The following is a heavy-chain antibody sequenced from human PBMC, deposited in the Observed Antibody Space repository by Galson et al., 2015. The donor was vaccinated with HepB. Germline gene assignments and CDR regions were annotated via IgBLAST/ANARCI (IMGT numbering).Heavy chain of an antibody. V-gene: IGHV1-3*01. CDR2: INAGNGNT. J-gene: IGHJ3*02. D-gene: IGHD3-10*01. CDR3: ARENELVWFGEREGAFDI. CDR1: GYTFTSYA. Sequence: SVKVSCKASGYTFTSYAMHWVRQAPGQRLEWMGWINAGNGNTKYSQKFQGRVTITRDTSASTAYMELSSLRSEDTAVYYCARENELVWFGEREGAFDIWGRGTMVTVSS.